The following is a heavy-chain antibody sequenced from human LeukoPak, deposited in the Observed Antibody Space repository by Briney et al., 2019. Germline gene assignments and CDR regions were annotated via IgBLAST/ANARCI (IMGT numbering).Heavy chain of an antibody. CDR1: GFTFSSYA. D-gene: IGHD2-2*01. V-gene: IGHV3-23*01. Sequence: GGSLRLSCAASGFTFSSYAMSWVRQAPGKGLEWVSAISGSGGSTYYADSVKGRFTISRDNSKNTLYLQMNSLRAEDTAVYYCAKDSRVVPAVEFGYGMDVWGQGTTVTVSS. CDR3: AKDSRVVPAVEFGYGMDV. CDR2: ISGSGGST. J-gene: IGHJ6*02.